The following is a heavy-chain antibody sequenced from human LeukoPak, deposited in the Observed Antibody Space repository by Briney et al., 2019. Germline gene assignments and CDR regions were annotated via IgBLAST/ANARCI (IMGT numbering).Heavy chain of an antibody. Sequence: GGSLRLSCAASGFTFSSYAMHWVRQAPGKGLEWVAVISYDGSNKYYADSEKGRFTISRDNSKNTLYLQMNSLRAEDTAVYYCASGYSSGWYYLDYWGQGTLVTVSS. CDR2: ISYDGSNK. CDR3: ASGYSSGWYYLDY. D-gene: IGHD6-19*01. V-gene: IGHV3-30-3*01. CDR1: GFTFSSYA. J-gene: IGHJ4*02.